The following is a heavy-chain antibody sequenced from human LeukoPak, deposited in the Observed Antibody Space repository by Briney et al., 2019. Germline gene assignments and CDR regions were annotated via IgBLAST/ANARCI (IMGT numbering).Heavy chain of an antibody. CDR1: GFTFSSYA. V-gene: IGHV3-30-3*01. D-gene: IGHD2/OR15-2a*01. Sequence: GGSLRLSCAASGFTFSSYAMHWVRHAPGEGLEWVAVISYDGSNKYYADSVKGRFTISRDNSKNTLYLQMNSLRAEDTAVYYSARDILLSYYFDYWGQGTLVSVSS. CDR2: ISYDGSNK. CDR3: ARDILLSYYFDY. J-gene: IGHJ4*02.